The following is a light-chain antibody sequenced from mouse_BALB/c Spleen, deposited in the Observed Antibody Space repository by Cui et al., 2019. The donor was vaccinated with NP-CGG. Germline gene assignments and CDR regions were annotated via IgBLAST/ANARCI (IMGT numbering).Light chain of an antibody. V-gene: IGLV1*01. CDR3: ALWYSNHWV. J-gene: IGLJ1*01. CDR2: GTN. Sequence: HAVVTQEPPLTTSPGETVTLTCRSSTGAVTTSNYANWVQEKPDHLFTGLIGGTNNRAPGVPARFSGSQIGDKAALTITGAQTEDEAIYFCALWYSNHWVFGGGTKLTVL. CDR1: TGAVTTSNY.